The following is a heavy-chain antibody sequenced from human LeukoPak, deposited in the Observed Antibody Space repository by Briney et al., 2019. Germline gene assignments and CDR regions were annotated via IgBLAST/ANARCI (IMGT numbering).Heavy chain of an antibody. CDR1: GFNFSSYG. CDR3: ARVVDTHFDY. D-gene: IGHD5-18*01. J-gene: IGHJ4*02. Sequence: GGSLRLSCAASGFNFSSYGMHWVRQAPGKGLVWVSRIKSDGSTTNYADSVKGRFTISRDNAKNTLYLQMNSLRAEDTAVYYCARVVDTHFDYWGQGTLVTVSS. V-gene: IGHV3-74*01. CDR2: IKSDGSTT.